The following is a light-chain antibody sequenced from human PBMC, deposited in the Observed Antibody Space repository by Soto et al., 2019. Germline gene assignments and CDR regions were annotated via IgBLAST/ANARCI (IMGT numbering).Light chain of an antibody. CDR3: QQSHSIPYT. Sequence: DIQRTQSPSSLSASVGDRVTITCRASQTISSYLNWYQQKPGKAPKLLIYAASSLQSGVPSRFSGSGTGTDFTLTISSRQPEDFATYYCQQSHSIPYTFGQGTKLEIK. J-gene: IGKJ2*01. CDR2: AAS. CDR1: QTISSY. V-gene: IGKV1-39*01.